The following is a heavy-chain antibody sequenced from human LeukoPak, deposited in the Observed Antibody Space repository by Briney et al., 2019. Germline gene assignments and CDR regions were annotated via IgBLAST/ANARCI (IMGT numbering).Heavy chain of an antibody. D-gene: IGHD3-22*01. V-gene: IGHV4-61*02. CDR2: ISSSGST. CDR3: ARGPYSYDSSGAFDI. Sequence: SETLSLTCTVSGDSTSSGDYYWSWIRQPAGKGLEWIGRISSSGSTNYNPSLKSRVTISVDTSKNQFSLKLSSVTAADTAVYFCARGPYSYDSSGAFDIWGQGTMVTVSS. J-gene: IGHJ3*02. CDR1: GDSTSSGDYY.